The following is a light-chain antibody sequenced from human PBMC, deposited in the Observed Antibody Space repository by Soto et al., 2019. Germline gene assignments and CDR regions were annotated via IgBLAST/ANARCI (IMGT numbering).Light chain of an antibody. CDR2: GAS. J-gene: IGKJ1*01. Sequence: ETVLTQSPGTLSLSPGERATLSCRASQSISSVFLAWYQQKPGQAPRLLIYGASNSATGIPDRFSGSGSGTDFTLTISRVEPEDFAVYYCQQHGSSPPWTFGQGTKVEIK. CDR3: QQHGSSPPWT. V-gene: IGKV3-20*01. CDR1: QSISSVF.